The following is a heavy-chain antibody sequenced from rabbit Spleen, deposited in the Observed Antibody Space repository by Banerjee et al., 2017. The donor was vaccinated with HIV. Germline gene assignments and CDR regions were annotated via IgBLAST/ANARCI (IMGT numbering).Heavy chain of an antibody. Sequence: QEQLKETGGGLVQPGGSLTLSCKASGFDFTSDYMTWVRQAPGKGLEWIGLIYTAGGSTDYASWAKGRFTITRSTSLNTVTLQLASLTAADTATYFCARRAGVSNSDYYFDLWGQGTLVTVS. J-gene: IGHJ4*01. V-gene: IGHV1S47*01. CDR1: GFDFTSDY. CDR2: IYTAGGST. D-gene: IGHD1-1*01. CDR3: ARRAGVSNSDYYFDL.